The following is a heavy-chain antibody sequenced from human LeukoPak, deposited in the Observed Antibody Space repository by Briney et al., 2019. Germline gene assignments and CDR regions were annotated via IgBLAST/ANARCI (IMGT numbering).Heavy chain of an antibody. CDR2: IYHSGST. V-gene: IGHV4-38-2*02. Sequence: PSETLSLTCTVSGYSISSGYYWGWIRQPPGKGLEWIGSIYHSGSTYYNPSLKSRVTISVDTSKNQFSLKLSSVTAADTAVYYCARDLPTGTTPFDYWGQGTLVTVSS. J-gene: IGHJ4*02. CDR3: ARDLPTGTTPFDY. D-gene: IGHD1-7*01. CDR1: GYSISSGYY.